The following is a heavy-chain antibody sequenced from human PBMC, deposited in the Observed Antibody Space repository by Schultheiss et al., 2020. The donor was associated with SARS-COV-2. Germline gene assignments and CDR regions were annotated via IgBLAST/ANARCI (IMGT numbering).Heavy chain of an antibody. CDR3: ASVNYYYYMDV. J-gene: IGHJ6*03. V-gene: IGHV4-30-2*01. CDR1: GDSIITGGYS. Sequence: SETLSLTCAVSGDSIITGGYSWSWIRQPPGKGLEWIGYIYHSGNTYYNPSLKSRVTISVDRSKNLFSLRLSSVTAADTAVYYCASVNYYYYMDVWGKGTTVTVSS. CDR2: IYHSGNT. D-gene: IGHD3-16*02.